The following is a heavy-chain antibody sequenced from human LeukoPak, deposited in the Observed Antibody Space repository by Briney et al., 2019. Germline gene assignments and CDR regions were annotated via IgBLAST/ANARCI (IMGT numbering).Heavy chain of an antibody. Sequence: GGSLRLSRAASGFTFSSYAMHWVRQAPGKGLEWVAVISYDGSNKYYADSVKGRFTISRDNSKNTLYLQMNSLRAEDTAVYYCARGGFGELLWYYFDYWGQGTLVTVSS. CDR1: GFTFSSYA. V-gene: IGHV3-30*04. CDR3: ARGGFGELLWYYFDY. J-gene: IGHJ4*02. CDR2: ISYDGSNK. D-gene: IGHD3-10*01.